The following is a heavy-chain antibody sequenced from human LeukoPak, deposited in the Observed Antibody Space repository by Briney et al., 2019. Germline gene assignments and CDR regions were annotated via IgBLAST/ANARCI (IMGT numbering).Heavy chain of an antibody. V-gene: IGHV3-74*01. CDR2: INSDGSST. D-gene: IGHD3-9*01. CDR1: GFPFSNYW. CDR3: ARTDWLPNEHFDY. Sequence: QPGGSLRLSCAASGFPFSNYWMHWVRQAPGKGLVWVSRINSDGSSTSYADSVKGRFTISRDNAKNTLYLQMNSLRAEDTAVYYCARTDWLPNEHFDYWGQGTLVTVSS. J-gene: IGHJ4*02.